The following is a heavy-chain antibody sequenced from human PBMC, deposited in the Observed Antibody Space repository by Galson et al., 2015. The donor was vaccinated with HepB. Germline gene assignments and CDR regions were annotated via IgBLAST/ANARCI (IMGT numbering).Heavy chain of an antibody. J-gene: IGHJ4*02. CDR1: GFTFSSYS. CDR2: ISSSSSYI. CDR3: ARGEYSSGWYFGY. D-gene: IGHD6-19*01. Sequence: SLRLSCAASGFTFSSYSMNWVRQAPGKGLEWVSSISSSSSYIYYADSVKGRFTISRDNAKNSLYLQMNSLRAEDTAVYYCARGEYSSGWYFGYWGQGTLVTVSS. V-gene: IGHV3-21*01.